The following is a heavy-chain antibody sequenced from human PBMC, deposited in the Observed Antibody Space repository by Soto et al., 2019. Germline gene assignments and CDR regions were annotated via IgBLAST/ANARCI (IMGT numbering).Heavy chain of an antibody. CDR2: ISFDGTNK. CDR3: AKDTLYPVVSYFYYGLDV. D-gene: IGHD2-8*01. J-gene: IGHJ6*02. Sequence: GGSLRLSCAASGFVFADYGVHWVRQAPGKGLEWVAVISFDGTNKFYADSVKGRFTISRDNSNNTLYLQMSSLRTEDTAVYYCAKDTLYPVVSYFYYGLDVWGQGTTVTVSS. V-gene: IGHV3-30*18. CDR1: GFVFADYG.